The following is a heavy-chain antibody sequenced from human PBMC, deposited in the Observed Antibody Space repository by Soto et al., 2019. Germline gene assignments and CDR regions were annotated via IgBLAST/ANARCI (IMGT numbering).Heavy chain of an antibody. V-gene: IGHV4-39*01. CDR2: IYDAGTT. CDR3: ASRGSGHTFAY. CDR1: GASVSRVGFH. J-gene: IGHJ4*02. Sequence: QVQLQESGPGLVKPSETLSLTCAVSGASVSRVGFHWGWIRQPPGPGLEWIGSIYDAGTTSYNPSLKSRVTLSANTSKNPFSLRLTSLTAADTAVYYCASRGSGHTFAYWGQGTLFTVSS. D-gene: IGHD3-10*01.